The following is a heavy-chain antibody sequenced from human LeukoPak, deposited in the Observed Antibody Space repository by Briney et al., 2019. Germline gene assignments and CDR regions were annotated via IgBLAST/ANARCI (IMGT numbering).Heavy chain of an antibody. CDR1: GFSLITTGVR. J-gene: IGHJ4*02. D-gene: IGHD1-26*01. Sequence: GPALVKPTQTLTLTCTFSGFSLITTGVRMSWIRQPPGKALEWPARIDWDDDKFYSASLKTRLTISKDDSKHQVVLALTNMDPVDTATYYCVRFTGSYFDFWGQGVLVTVSS. V-gene: IGHV2-70*04. CDR2: IDWDDDK. CDR3: VRFTGSYFDF.